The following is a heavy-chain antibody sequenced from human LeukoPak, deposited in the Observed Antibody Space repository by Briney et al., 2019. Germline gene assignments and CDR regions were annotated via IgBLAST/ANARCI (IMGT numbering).Heavy chain of an antibody. CDR3: SLARSEYHYGMDV. CDR2: TYYRSKWYY. Sequence: SQTLSFTCAISGDSVCSISVAWNWIRQSPSRGLEWLGRTYYRSKWYYEYAVSVKSRINISPDTSKNQFSLQLTSVTPEDTAVYYCSLARSEYHYGMDVWGQGTTVTVSS. J-gene: IGHJ6*02. CDR1: GDSVCSISVA. V-gene: IGHV6-1*01.